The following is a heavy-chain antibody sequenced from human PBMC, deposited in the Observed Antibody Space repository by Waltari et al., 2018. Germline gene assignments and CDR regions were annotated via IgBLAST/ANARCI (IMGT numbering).Heavy chain of an antibody. CDR2: ISWDGGST. CDR3: AKGEFGYSGYEGAFDI. V-gene: IGHV3-43D*03. CDR1: GFTFDDYA. J-gene: IGHJ3*02. Sequence: EVQLVESGGVVVQPGGSLRLSCAASGFTFDDYAMHWVRQAPGKGLEWVSLISWDGGSTYYADSVKGRFTISRDNSKNSLYLQMNSLRAEDTALYYCAKGEFGYSGYEGAFDIWGQGTMVTVSS. D-gene: IGHD5-12*01.